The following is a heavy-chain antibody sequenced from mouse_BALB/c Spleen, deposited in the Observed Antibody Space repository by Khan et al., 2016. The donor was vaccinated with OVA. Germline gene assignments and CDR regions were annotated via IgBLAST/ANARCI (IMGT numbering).Heavy chain of an antibody. D-gene: IGHD2-10*01. J-gene: IGHJ4*01. Sequence: VKLQESGPGLVAPSQSLSITCTVSGFSLTGYGVNWVRQPPGKGLEWLGMIWGDGSTDYNSALKSRLSISKDNSTSQVFLKMNSRQTDDTARYYCARAYYGNYREAMDYWGQGTSVTVSS. CDR2: IWGDGST. CDR3: ARAYYGNYREAMDY. V-gene: IGHV2-6-7*01. CDR1: GFSLTGYG.